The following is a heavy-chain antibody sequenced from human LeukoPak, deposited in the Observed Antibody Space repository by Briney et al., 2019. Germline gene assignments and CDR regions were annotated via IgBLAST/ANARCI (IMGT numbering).Heavy chain of an antibody. CDR1: GDSVSSNSAA. V-gene: IGHV6-1*01. CDR2: TYYRSKWYN. J-gene: IGHJ4*02. D-gene: IGHD6-19*01. CDR3: ARYSSGWLLGGYYFDY. Sequence: SQTLSLTCAISGDSVSSNSAAWNRIRQSPSRGLEWLGRTYYRSKWYNDYAVSVKSRITINPDTSKNQFSLQLNSVTPEDTAVYYCARYSSGWLLGGYYFDYWGQGTLVTVSS.